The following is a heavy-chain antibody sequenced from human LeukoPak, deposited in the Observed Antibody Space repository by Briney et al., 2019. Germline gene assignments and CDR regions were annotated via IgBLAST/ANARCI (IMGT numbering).Heavy chain of an antibody. J-gene: IGHJ4*02. Sequence: PSETLSLTCAVYGGSFSGYYWSWIRQPPGKGLEWIGEINHSGSTNYNTSLKSRVTISVDTSKNQFSLKLSSVTAADTAVYYCARGDIWFGEYWGQGTLVTVSS. CDR3: ARGDIWFGEY. CDR1: GGSFSGYY. CDR2: INHSGST. V-gene: IGHV4-34*01. D-gene: IGHD3-10*01.